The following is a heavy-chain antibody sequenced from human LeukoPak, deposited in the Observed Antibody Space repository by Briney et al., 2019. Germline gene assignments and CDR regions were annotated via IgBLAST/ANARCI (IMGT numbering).Heavy chain of an antibody. V-gene: IGHV4-38-2*01. CDR2: IYHSGST. Sequence: SETLSLTCAVYGGSFSGYYWGWIRQPPGKGLEWIGSIYHSGSTYYNPSLKSRVTISVDTSKNQFSLKLSSVTAADTAVDYCARAGVGDQRPGEDWGQGTLVTVSS. J-gene: IGHJ4*02. CDR1: GGSFSGYY. CDR3: ARAGVGDQRPGED. D-gene: IGHD3-16*01.